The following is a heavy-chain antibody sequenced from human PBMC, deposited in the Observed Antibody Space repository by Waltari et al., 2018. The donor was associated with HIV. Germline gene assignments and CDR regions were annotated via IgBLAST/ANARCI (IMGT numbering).Heavy chain of an antibody. CDR3: ARSYSSSWIIEY. V-gene: IGHV4-4*02. D-gene: IGHD6-13*01. CDR2: IFHTGRT. CDR1: GGSIRSNNW. J-gene: IGHJ4*02. Sequence: QMQLKESGPGLVKPSGTLSLTCAVSGGSIRSNNWWSWVRQSPGKGLEWIADIFHTGRTNSNPSLQGRVTISVDKSKNEFSLKMRSVTAADTAVYYCARSYSSSWIIEYWGQGILVTVSS.